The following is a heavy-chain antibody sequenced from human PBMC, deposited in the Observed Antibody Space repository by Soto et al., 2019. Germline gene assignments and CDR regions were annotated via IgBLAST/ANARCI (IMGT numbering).Heavy chain of an antibody. CDR1: GFSFSSYG. CDR3: AKDLFSGGSYPNWFYP. Sequence: VQLVESGGGVVQPGRSLRLSCAASGFSFSSYGMHWVRQAPGKGLEWVALISYDGSNKFYADSVKGRFTISRDNCKNTLYLQVHSLRAEDTAVYYCAKDLFSGGSYPNWFYPWGQGTLVTVSS. D-gene: IGHD1-26*01. CDR2: ISYDGSNK. V-gene: IGHV3-30*18. J-gene: IGHJ5*02.